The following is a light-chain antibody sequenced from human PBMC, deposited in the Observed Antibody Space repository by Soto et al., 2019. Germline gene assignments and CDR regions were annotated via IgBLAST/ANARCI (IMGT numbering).Light chain of an antibody. CDR3: SSYTSSSTSYV. V-gene: IGLV2-14*01. J-gene: IGLJ1*01. CDR1: SSDVGGYNY. CDR2: AVS. Sequence: QSALTQPASVSGSPGQSITISCTGTSSDVGGYNYVSWYQQHPGKAPKLMIYAVSNRPSGVSNRFSGSKSGNTASLTISGLQAEDEADYDCSSYTSSSTSYVFGTGTKLTVL.